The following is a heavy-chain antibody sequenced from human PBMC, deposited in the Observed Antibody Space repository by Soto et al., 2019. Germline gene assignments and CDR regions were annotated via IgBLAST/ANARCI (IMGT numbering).Heavy chain of an antibody. D-gene: IGHD6-13*01. Sequence: ASVKVSCKASGYTFTSYGIHWVRQAPGQRLEWMGWLNAANGDTKCSPKFQGRVTITRDTSASTAYMELTSLRSEDTAVYYCVRRHVSATGIDWFDPWCQGTLVTVSS. J-gene: IGHJ5*02. V-gene: IGHV1-3*01. CDR3: VRRHVSATGIDWFDP. CDR1: GYTFTSYG. CDR2: LNAANGDT.